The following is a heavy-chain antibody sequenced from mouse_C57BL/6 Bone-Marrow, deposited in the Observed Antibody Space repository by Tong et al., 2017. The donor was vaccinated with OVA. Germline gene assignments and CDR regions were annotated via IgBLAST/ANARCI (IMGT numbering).Heavy chain of an antibody. J-gene: IGHJ2*01. V-gene: IGHV1-53*01. CDR2: INPSNGGT. CDR3: TRGSMVTPFDY. D-gene: IGHD2-10*02. CDR1: GYTFTSYW. Sequence: VQLQESGTELVKPGASVKLSCKASGYTFTSYWMHWVKQRPGQGLEWIGNINPSNGGTNYNDKFKSKATRTVDKSSSTAYMQLSSLTSEDSAVYYCTRGSMVTPFDYCGQGTTLTVSS.